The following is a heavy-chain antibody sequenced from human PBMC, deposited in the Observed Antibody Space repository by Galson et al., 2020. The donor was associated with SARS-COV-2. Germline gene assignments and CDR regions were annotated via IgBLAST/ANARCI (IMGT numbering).Heavy chain of an antibody. CDR2: ISYDGSNK. J-gene: IGHJ6*02. V-gene: IGHV3-30-3*01. CDR1: GFTFSSYA. CDR3: AREFCGDYAGAVYYYYGMDV. D-gene: IGHD4-17*01. Sequence: GGSLRLSCAASGFTFSSYAMHWVRQAPGKGLEWVAVISYDGSNKYYADSVKGRFTISRDNSKNTLYLQMNSLRAEDTAVYYCAREFCGDYAGAVYYYYGMDVWGQGTTVTVSS.